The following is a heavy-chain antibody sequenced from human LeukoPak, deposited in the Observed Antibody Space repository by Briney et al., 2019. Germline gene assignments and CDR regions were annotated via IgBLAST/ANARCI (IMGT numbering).Heavy chain of an antibody. J-gene: IGHJ5*02. V-gene: IGHV3-21*01. Sequence: GGSLRLSCAASGFTFSSYSMNWVRQAPGKGLEWVSSISSGSSYIYYADSVKGRFTISRDNAKNSLYLQMNSLRAEDTAVYYCAKTIAAAGSSWFDPWGQGTLVTVSS. CDR3: AKTIAAAGSSWFDP. CDR2: ISSGSSYI. CDR1: GFTFSSYS. D-gene: IGHD6-13*01.